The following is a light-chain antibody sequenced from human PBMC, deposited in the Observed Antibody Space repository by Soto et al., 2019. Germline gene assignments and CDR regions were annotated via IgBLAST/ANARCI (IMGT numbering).Light chain of an antibody. CDR1: SSDVGHPYNY. J-gene: IGLJ3*02. CDR2: KVS. CDR3: MSFIDSTSTHWV. V-gene: IGLV2-14*03. Sequence: QSVLTQPASASGSPGQSITISCTGTSSDVGHPYNYVSWYQQHPGKAPKLLIFKVSNRPSGISGRFSGSKSGNTASLTISGLQAEDEADYYCMSFIDSTSTHWVLGGGTKVTVL.